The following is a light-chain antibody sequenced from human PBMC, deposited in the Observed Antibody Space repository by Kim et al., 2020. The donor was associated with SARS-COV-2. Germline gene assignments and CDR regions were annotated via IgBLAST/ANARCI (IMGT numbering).Light chain of an antibody. V-gene: IGKV1-39*01. J-gene: IGKJ5*01. CDR1: ESIGTY. Sequence: ASVGDRVTITCRTSESIGTYLNWYRQKPGKAPELLIYVTSNLQSGVPSRFSGSGSGTDFTLTISSLQPEDFATYYCQQSYSVPITFGQGTRLEIK. CDR3: QQSYSVPIT. CDR2: VTS.